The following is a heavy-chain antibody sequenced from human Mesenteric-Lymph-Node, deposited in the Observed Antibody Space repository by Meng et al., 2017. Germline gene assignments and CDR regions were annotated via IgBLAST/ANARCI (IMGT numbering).Heavy chain of an antibody. J-gene: IGHJ1*01. CDR1: GYTFTGYY. CDR2: VNGNSGDT. CDR3: ARVSVPGKAYFQH. V-gene: IGHV1-2*02. Sequence: ASVKVSCKASGYTFTGYYMHWVRQAPGQGLEWMGWVNGNSGDTNYAQKFQGRVTMTRDTSISTVYMELTSLRSDDTAIYYCARVSVPGKAYFQHWGQGTLITVSS. D-gene: IGHD6-19*01.